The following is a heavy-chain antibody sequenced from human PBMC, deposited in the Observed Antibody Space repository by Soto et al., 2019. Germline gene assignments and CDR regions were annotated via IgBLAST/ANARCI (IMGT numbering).Heavy chain of an antibody. Sequence: SETLSLTCTVSGGSISSYYWSWIRQPPGKGLEWIGYIYYSGSTNYNPSLKSRVTISVDTSKNQFSLKLSSVTAADTAVYYCARARGGCIDYWGQGTLVTVSS. CDR3: ARARGGCIDY. D-gene: IGHD6-19*01. V-gene: IGHV4-59*01. CDR2: IYYSGST. J-gene: IGHJ4*02. CDR1: GGSISSYY.